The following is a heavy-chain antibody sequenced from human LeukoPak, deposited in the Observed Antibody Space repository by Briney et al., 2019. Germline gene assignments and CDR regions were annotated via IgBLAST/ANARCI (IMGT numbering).Heavy chain of an antibody. D-gene: IGHD4-17*01. CDR3: ARGDYGDYL. J-gene: IGHJ3*01. CDR1: GFTFSSYA. Sequence: GGSLRLSCAASGFTFSSYAMHWVRQAPGKGLEWVSYISSSSSTIYYADSVKGRFTISRDNAKNSLYLQMNSLRAEDTAVYYCARGDYGDYLWGQGTMVTVSS. V-gene: IGHV3-48*01. CDR2: ISSSSSTI.